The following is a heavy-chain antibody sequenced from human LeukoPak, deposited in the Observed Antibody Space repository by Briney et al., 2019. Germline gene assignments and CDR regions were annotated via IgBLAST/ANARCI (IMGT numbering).Heavy chain of an antibody. Sequence: GGSLRLSCAASGFTFSSYGMSWVRQAPGKGLEWVSGISPSGGITYYTDSVKGRFTISRDNPKNTQSLQMNSLRAEDTAVYYCAKDDDWGRYKHWGQGTLVTVSS. CDR1: GFTFSSYG. J-gene: IGHJ1*01. D-gene: IGHD3-16*01. CDR2: ISPSGGIT. V-gene: IGHV3-23*01. CDR3: AKDDDWGRYKH.